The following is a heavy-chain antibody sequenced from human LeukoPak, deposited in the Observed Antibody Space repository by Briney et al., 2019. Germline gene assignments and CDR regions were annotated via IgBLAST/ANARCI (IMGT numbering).Heavy chain of an antibody. CDR2: IKSKTDGGTT. V-gene: IGHV3-15*01. J-gene: IGHJ4*02. Sequence: GGSLRLSCAASGFTFSNAWMSWVRQAPGKGLEWVGRIKSKTDGGTTDYAAPVKGRFTISRDDSKNTLYLQMNSLKTEDTAVYYCTTVTNDYVWGSYRPTDYWGQGTLVTVSS. D-gene: IGHD3-16*02. CDR1: GFTFSNAW. CDR3: TTVTNDYVWGSYRPTDY.